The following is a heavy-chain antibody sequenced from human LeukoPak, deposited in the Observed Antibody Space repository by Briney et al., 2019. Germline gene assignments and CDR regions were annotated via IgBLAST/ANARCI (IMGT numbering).Heavy chain of an antibody. CDR3: ARDRGPRGDLDY. V-gene: IGHV4-39*07. CDR1: GGSISGSSYY. CDR2: IYYSGST. D-gene: IGHD2-21*02. J-gene: IGHJ4*02. Sequence: PSETLSLTCTVSGGSISGSSYYWGWIRQPPGKGLEWIGSIYYSGSTYYNPSLKSRVTISVDTSKNQFSLKLSSVTAADTAVYYCARDRGPRGDLDYWGQGTLVTVSS.